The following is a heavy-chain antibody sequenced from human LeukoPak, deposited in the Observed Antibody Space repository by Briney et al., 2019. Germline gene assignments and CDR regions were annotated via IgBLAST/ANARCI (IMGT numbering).Heavy chain of an antibody. J-gene: IGHJ4*02. CDR3: AKDLSGYYRPIDY. CDR2: ISGSGGST. Sequence: GSLRLSCAASGFTFSSYAMTWVRQAPGKGLEWVSSISGSGGSTCYADSVKGRFTISRDNSKNTLYLQINSLRAEDTALYYCAKDLSGYYRPIDYWGQGTLVTVSS. V-gene: IGHV3-23*01. CDR1: GFTFSSYA. D-gene: IGHD3-22*01.